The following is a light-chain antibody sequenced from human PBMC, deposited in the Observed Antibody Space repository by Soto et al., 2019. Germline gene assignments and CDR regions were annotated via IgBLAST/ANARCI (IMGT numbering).Light chain of an antibody. J-gene: IGKJ4*01. CDR2: HAS. Sequence: NVLTQSPGTLSLSPGERATLSCRASQSISSSYLAWYQQKPGQTPRILIYHASSRATGIPDRFSGSGSGTDFTLTISRLEPEDFAVYYCQQYGDSLLTFGGGTKVEIK. CDR1: QSISSSY. CDR3: QQYGDSLLT. V-gene: IGKV3-20*01.